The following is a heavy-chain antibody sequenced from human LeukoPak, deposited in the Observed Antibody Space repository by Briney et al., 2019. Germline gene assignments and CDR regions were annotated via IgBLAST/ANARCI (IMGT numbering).Heavy chain of an antibody. Sequence: PGGSLRLSCAASGFTFSSYGMHWVRQAPGKGLEWVAVISYDGSNKYYADSVKGRFTISRDNSKNTLYLQMNSLRAEDTAVYYCAKDWGRKVVAAPLGHWGQGTLVTVSS. J-gene: IGHJ4*02. CDR1: GFTFSSYG. V-gene: IGHV3-30*18. CDR2: ISYDGSNK. CDR3: AKDWGRKVVAAPLGH. D-gene: IGHD2-15*01.